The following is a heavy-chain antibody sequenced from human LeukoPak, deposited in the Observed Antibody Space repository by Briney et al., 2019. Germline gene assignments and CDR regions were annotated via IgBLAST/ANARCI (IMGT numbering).Heavy chain of an antibody. J-gene: IGHJ3*02. V-gene: IGHV4-4*07. CDR1: GGSISSYY. D-gene: IGHD3-10*01. CDR2: IYTSGST. CDR3: ARDPMVRGGDAFDI. Sequence: PSETLSLTCTVSGGSISSYYWSWIRQPAGKGPEWIGRIYTSGSTNYNPSLKSRVTMSVDTSKNQFSLKLSSVTAADTAVYYCARDPMVRGGDAFDIWGQGTMVTVSS.